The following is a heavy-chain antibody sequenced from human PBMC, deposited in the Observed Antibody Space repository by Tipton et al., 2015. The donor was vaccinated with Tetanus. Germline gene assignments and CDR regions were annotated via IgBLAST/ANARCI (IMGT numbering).Heavy chain of an antibody. J-gene: IGHJ4*02. CDR2: IYSTSTT. CDR1: GFALVDY. V-gene: IGHV3-53*01. CDR3: ARDPYGDSPNYFDY. Sequence: SLRLSCAASGFALVDYMTWIRQAPGKGLEWVSIIYSTSTTYYVDSVKGRFTISRDISKNMVYLQMNSLRAEDTAVYYCARDPYGDSPNYFDYWGQGTLVTVSS. D-gene: IGHD4-17*01.